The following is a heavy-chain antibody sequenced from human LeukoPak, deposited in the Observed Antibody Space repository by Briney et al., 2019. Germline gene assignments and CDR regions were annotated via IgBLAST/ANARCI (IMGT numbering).Heavy chain of an antibody. V-gene: IGHV3-48*03. CDR1: GFTFSDYG. J-gene: IGHJ4*02. CDR2: ISSSGSTI. CDR3: AREYSSTWYAGRGLFDY. D-gene: IGHD6-13*01. Sequence: GGSLRLSCAASGFTFSDYGLNWVRQAPGKGLEWLSYISSSGSTINYADSVRGRVTISRDNAKNSLYLQMNSLRAEDTAICYCAREYSSTWYAGRGLFDYWGQGTLVTVSS.